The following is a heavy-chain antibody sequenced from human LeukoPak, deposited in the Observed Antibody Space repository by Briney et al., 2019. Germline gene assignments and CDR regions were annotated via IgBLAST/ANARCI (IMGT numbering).Heavy chain of an antibody. Sequence: PSETLSLTCTVSGGSIRSSSYYWDWIRQPPGKGLEWIGSIYYGGSTYYNPSLKSRLTTSVDTSKNQFSLKLSSVTAAATAVYYCARRGSSIIVTGGALDIWGQGTMVTVSS. V-gene: IGHV4-39*01. CDR2: IYYGGST. CDR3: ARRGSSIIVTGGALDI. J-gene: IGHJ3*02. CDR1: GGSIRSSSYY. D-gene: IGHD1-20*01.